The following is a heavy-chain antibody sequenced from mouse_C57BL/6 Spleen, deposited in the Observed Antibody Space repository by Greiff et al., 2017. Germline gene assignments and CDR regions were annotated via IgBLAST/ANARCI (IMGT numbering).Heavy chain of an antibody. J-gene: IGHJ2*01. CDR2: IYPGSGNT. CDR1: GYTFTDYY. Sequence: VKLMESGAELVRPGASVKLSCKASGYTFTDYYINWVKQRPGQGLEWIARIYPGSGNTYYNEKFKGKATLTAEKSSSTAYMQLSSLTSEDSAVYFCARSEGYLFDYWGQGTTLTVSS. D-gene: IGHD2-2*01. CDR3: ARSEGYLFDY. V-gene: IGHV1-76*01.